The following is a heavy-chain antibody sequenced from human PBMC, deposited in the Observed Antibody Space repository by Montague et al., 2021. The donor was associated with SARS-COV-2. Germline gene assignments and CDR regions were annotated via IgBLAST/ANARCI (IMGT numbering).Heavy chain of an antibody. J-gene: IGHJ2*01. Sequence: TLSLTCTVSGGSISSGAYYWSWIRQRPGKGLEWIGYIYYSGNIYYNPSLETRVTISLDTSKNQFSLKLNSVTAADTAVYYCAGILIVALSFDLWGRGTLVTVSS. CDR3: AGILIVALSFDL. CDR2: IYYSGNI. D-gene: IGHD2/OR15-2a*01. CDR1: GGSISSGAYY. V-gene: IGHV4-31*03.